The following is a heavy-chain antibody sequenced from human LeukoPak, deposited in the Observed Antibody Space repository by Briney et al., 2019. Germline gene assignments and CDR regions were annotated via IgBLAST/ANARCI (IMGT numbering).Heavy chain of an antibody. CDR2: IHPGGNEK. CDR1: GFSFTNFW. V-gene: IGHV3-7*04. J-gene: IGHJ4*02. CDR3: ARGDAFSGDH. Sequence: GGSLRLSCAVSGFSFTNFWMSWVRQAPGRGREWVANIHPGGNEKYHVESVKGRFTISRDNTKNLLFLQMNGLRVEDTAVYYCARGDAFSGDHWGQGTLVTVSS.